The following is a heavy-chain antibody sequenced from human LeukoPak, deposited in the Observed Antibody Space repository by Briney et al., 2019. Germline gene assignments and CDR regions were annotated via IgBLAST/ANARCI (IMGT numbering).Heavy chain of an antibody. CDR1: GDSVNDYY. V-gene: IGHV4-59*02. CDR3: ARGGARGSSAFGV. Sequence: SETLSLTCTVSGDSVNDYYWNWIRQPPGKGLEWIGYIYYSGSTDYNSSLKSRVTMSVDTSKNQFSLKLNSVTAADTAVYYCARGGARGSSAFGVWGQGTMVIVSA. J-gene: IGHJ3*01. D-gene: IGHD3-10*01. CDR2: IYYSGST.